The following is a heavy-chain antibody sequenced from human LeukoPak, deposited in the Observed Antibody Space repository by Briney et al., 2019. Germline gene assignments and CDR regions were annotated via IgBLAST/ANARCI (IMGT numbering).Heavy chain of an antibody. J-gene: IGHJ1*01. CDR3: ARGTSRIAAPELFQH. D-gene: IGHD6-13*01. CDR2: IYSGGST. V-gene: IGHV3-66*01. CDR1: GFTVSSNY. Sequence: GGSLRLSCAASGFTVSSNYMSWVRQAPGKGLEWVSVIYSGGSTYYADSVKGRFTISRDNSKNTLYLQMNSLRAEDTAVYYCARGTSRIAAPELFQHWGQGTLVTVSS.